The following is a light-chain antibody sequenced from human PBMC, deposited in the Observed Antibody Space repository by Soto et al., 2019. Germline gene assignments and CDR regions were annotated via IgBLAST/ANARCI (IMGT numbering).Light chain of an antibody. CDR2: DAS. J-gene: IGKJ1*01. CDR3: QQYNSYSGWT. Sequence: DIQMTQSPSTLSASVGDRVTITCRASQSISSWLAWYQQKPGKAPELLIYDASSLESGVPSRFSGSGSGTEFTLTISSLQPDDFATHYCQQYNSYSGWTFGQGTKVEIK. CDR1: QSISSW. V-gene: IGKV1-5*01.